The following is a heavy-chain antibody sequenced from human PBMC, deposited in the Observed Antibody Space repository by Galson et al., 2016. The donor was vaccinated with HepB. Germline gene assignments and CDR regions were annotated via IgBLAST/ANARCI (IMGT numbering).Heavy chain of an antibody. V-gene: IGHV2-5*02. CDR3: AYSPMTTVTKSGYGVDV. J-gene: IGHJ6*02. Sequence: PALVKPTQPLTLTCTFSGFSLTNTGMGVGWIRQPPGKALEWLALIYWDGDKRHSPSLKSRLTISKDTSKNQVVLTMTNMDPVDTATYYCAYSPMTTVTKSGYGVDVWGQGTTVTVSS. CDR1: GFSLTNTGMG. D-gene: IGHD4-17*01. CDR2: IYWDGDK.